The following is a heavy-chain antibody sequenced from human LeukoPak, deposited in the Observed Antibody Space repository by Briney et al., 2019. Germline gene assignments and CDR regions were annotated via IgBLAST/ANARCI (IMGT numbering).Heavy chain of an antibody. V-gene: IGHV4-34*01. CDR3: ARGSTIFGVVTYDYYFDY. D-gene: IGHD3-3*01. J-gene: IGHJ4*02. CDR2: INHSGST. CDR1: GGSFSGYY. Sequence: SETLSLTCAVYGGSFSGYYWSWIRQPPGKGLEWIGEINHSGSTNYNPSLKSRVTISVGTSKNQFSLKLSSVTAADTAVYYCARGSTIFGVVTYDYYFDYWGQGTLVTVSS.